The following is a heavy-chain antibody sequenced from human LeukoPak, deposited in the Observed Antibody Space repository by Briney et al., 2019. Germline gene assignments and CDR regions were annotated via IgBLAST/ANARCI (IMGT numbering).Heavy chain of an antibody. D-gene: IGHD3-16*01. J-gene: IGHJ2*01. CDR3: VRDNIRLGLSGGFDL. CDR2: IGRAGDT. Sequence: GGSLRLSCAASGFTFSGYDMHWVRQATGKGLEWVSAIGRAGDTYYSGSVKGRFTISRENGKNSLYLQMNSLRAGDTAVYYIVRDNIRLGLSGGFDLWGRGTLVTVSS. V-gene: IGHV3-13*04. CDR1: GFTFSGYD.